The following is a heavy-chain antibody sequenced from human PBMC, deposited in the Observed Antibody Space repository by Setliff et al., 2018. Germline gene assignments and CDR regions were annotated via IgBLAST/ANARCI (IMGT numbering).Heavy chain of an antibody. V-gene: IGHV3-7*03. D-gene: IGHD3-3*01. Sequence: GGSLRLSCAAFGFTFNNYWISWVRQAPGKGLEWVANIMQDGGAQYYLDSVKGRFTVSRDNSNNTLYLHMSSLRAEDTAVYFCARIFLYGTSWYFDNWGQGTLVTVSS. CDR1: GFTFNNYW. J-gene: IGHJ4*02. CDR3: ARIFLYGTSWYFDN. CDR2: IMQDGGAQ.